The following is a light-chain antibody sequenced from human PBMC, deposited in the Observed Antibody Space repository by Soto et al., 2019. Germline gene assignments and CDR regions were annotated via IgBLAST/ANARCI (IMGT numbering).Light chain of an antibody. J-gene: IGKJ3*01. Sequence: EIVLTQSPATLSLSPGERATLSCRASQSISNYLAWYQQKPGQVPRLLIYDTSNRATGIPARFSGSGSGTGFTLTISILEPEDFAIDYCQQRSSWTPSFTFGPGTKVDIK. V-gene: IGKV3-11*01. CDR1: QSISNY. CDR3: QQRSSWTPSFT. CDR2: DTS.